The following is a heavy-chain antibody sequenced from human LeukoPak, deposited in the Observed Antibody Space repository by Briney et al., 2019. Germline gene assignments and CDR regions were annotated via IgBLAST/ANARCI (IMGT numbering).Heavy chain of an antibody. Sequence: KPGGSLRLSCAGSGWTFSDYFMSWIRQAPGKGLEYVPYISSGGSTIYYADSVKGRFTISRHNAKNSLYLQLNSLRAEDTAVYYCARVPREPDSGNTTPMDVWGQGTTVTVSS. J-gene: IGHJ6*02. CDR3: ARVPREPDSGNTTPMDV. CDR2: ISSGGSTI. D-gene: IGHD1-1*01. V-gene: IGHV3-11*01. CDR1: GWTFSDYF.